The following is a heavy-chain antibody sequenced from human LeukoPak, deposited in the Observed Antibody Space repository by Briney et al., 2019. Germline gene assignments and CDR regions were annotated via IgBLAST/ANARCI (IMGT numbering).Heavy chain of an antibody. Sequence: GASVKVSCKASGYTFTSYYMHWVRQAPGQGLEWMRIINPSGGSTSYAQKFQGRVTMTRDTSTSTVYMELSSLRSEDTAVYYCATWREYCSGGSCYPPWGQGTLVTVSS. D-gene: IGHD2-15*01. CDR1: GYTFTSYY. CDR3: ATWREYCSGGSCYPP. CDR2: INPSGGST. J-gene: IGHJ4*02. V-gene: IGHV1-46*01.